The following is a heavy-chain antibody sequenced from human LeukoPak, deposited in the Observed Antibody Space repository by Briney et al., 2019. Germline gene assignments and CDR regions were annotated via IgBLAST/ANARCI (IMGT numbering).Heavy chain of an antibody. CDR2: ISGSGGST. V-gene: IGHV3-23*01. Sequence: PGGSLRLSCAVSGFTLKKKYMTWVRQAPGKGLEWVSAISGSGGSTYYADSVKGRFTISRDNSKNTLYLQMNSLRAEDTAVYYCAKDRRSGWYRDAFDIWGQGTMVTVSS. CDR1: GFTLKKKY. CDR3: AKDRRSGWYRDAFDI. J-gene: IGHJ3*02. D-gene: IGHD6-19*01.